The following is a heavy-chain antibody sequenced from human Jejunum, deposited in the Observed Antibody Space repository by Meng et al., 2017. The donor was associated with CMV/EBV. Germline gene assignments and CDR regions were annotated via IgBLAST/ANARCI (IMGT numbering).Heavy chain of an antibody. CDR1: SSYW. V-gene: IGHV3-7*01. D-gene: IGHD6-19*01. Sequence: SSYWRSWVRQAPGKGLEWVANIKQDGSEKYYVDSVKGRFTISRDNAKNSLYLQMNSLRAEDTAVYYCARQVAGTRGYYYYYYGMDVWGQGTTVTVSS. CDR3: ARQVAGTRGYYYYYYGMDV. CDR2: IKQDGSEK. J-gene: IGHJ6*02.